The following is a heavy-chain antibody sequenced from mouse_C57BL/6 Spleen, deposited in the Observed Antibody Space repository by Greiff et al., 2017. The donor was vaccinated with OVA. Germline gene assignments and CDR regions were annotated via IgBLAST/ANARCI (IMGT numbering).Heavy chain of an antibody. V-gene: IGHV5-12*01. CDR2: ISNGGGST. CDR3: ASSSGYYAMDY. CDR1: GFTFSDYY. Sequence: DVQLQESGGGLVQPGGSLKLSCAASGFTFSDYYMYWVRQTPEKRLEWVAYISNGGGSTYYPDTVKGRFTISRDNAKNTLYLQMSRLKSEDTAMYYCASSSGYYAMDYWGQGTSVTVSS. D-gene: IGHD3-2*02. J-gene: IGHJ4*01.